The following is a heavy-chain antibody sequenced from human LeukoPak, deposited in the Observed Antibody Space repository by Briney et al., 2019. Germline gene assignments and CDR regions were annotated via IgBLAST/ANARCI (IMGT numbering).Heavy chain of an antibody. J-gene: IGHJ3*02. V-gene: IGHV4-39*01. CDR2: IYYSGTP. CDR3: ANLRGGYSPDAFDI. D-gene: IGHD5-18*01. Sequence: PSETLSLTCTVSGGSISSSSYYWGWIRQPPGKGLEWIGSIYYSGTPYYNPSLKSRVTISVDTSKNQFSLNLSSMTATDAAVYYCANLRGGYSPDAFDIWGQGTMVTVSS. CDR1: GGSISSSSYY.